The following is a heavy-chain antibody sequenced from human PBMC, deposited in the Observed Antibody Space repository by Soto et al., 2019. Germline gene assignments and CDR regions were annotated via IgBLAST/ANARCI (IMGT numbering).Heavy chain of an antibody. V-gene: IGHV4-34*01. CDR1: GGSFSGYY. D-gene: IGHD3-10*01. J-gene: IGHJ4*02. CDR2: INHSGST. Sequence: PSETLSLTCAVSGGSFSGYYWSWIRQPPGKGLEWIGEINHSGSTNYNPSLKSRVTISVDTSKNQFSLKLSSVTAADTAVYYCAKDPQLLWFGELFGGFDYWGQGTLVTSPQ. CDR3: AKDPQLLWFGELFGGFDY.